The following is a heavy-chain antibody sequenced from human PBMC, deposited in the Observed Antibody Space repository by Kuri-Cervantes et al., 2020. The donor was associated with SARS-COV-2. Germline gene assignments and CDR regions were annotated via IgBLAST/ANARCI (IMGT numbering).Heavy chain of an antibody. Sequence: GGSLRLSCAASGFTFSSYGMHWVRQAPGKGLEWVAVIWYDGSNKYYADSVKGRFTISRDNSKNTLYLQVNSLRAEDTAVYYCARDHRDGYNWSSFFGGMDVWGQGTTVTVSS. V-gene: IGHV3-30*19. J-gene: IGHJ6*02. CDR1: GFTFSSYG. CDR3: ARDHRDGYNWSSFFGGMDV. CDR2: IWYDGSNK. D-gene: IGHD5-24*01.